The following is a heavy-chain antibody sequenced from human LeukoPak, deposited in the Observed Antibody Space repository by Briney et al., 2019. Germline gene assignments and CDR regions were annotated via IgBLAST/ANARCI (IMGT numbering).Heavy chain of an antibody. CDR2: IYSSGST. CDR3: ASFSGGNSGY. Sequence: SETLSLTCTVSGGPISSYYWSWIRQPAGKGLEWIGRIYSSGSTNYNPSLKSRVTISVDTSKNQFSLRVNSVTAADTAVYYCASFSGGNSGYWGQGTLVTVSS. CDR1: GGPISSYY. D-gene: IGHD4-23*01. J-gene: IGHJ4*02. V-gene: IGHV4-4*07.